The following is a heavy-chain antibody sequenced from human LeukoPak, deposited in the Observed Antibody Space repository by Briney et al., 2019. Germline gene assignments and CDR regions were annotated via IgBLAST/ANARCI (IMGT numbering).Heavy chain of an antibody. CDR1: GGTFSNFA. J-gene: IGHJ6*03. CDR3: ARDHPDIAVIPAAMDV. D-gene: IGHD2-2*01. Sequence: ASVKVSCKASGGTFSNFAISWVRQAPGHGLEWMGGVIPMFGTSNYAQNFQGRVTFTADESTSTAYLELSSLRSEDSAVYFCARDHPDIAVIPAAMDVWGTGTTVIVSS. V-gene: IGHV1-69*13. CDR2: VIPMFGTS.